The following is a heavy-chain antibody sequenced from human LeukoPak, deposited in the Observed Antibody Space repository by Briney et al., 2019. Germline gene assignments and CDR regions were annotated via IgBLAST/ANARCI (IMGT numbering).Heavy chain of an antibody. Sequence: ASVKVSCKASEDTFTSYYLHWVRQAPGQGFEWMGIINPSGGSTTYAQMFQGRVTMTRDTSTSTVYMELSSLRSEDTAVYYCARSPCYDRKYNWFDPWGQGTLVTVSS. J-gene: IGHJ5*02. V-gene: IGHV1-46*01. CDR2: INPSGGST. D-gene: IGHD3-22*01. CDR1: EDTFTSYY. CDR3: ARSPCYDRKYNWFDP.